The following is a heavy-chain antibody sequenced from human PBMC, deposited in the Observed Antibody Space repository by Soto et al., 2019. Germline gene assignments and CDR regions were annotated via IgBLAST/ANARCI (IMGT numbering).Heavy chain of an antibody. Sequence: QVQLVQSGAEVKKPGSSVKVSCKASGGTFSAYALSWVRQAPGQGLEWMGGIIPIFTAPNYAQKFQGRVTITADESTSTSYMELSSLRSDDTAVYYCARGMKMLTGQPVDPWGQGTLVTVSS. CDR1: GGTFSAYA. V-gene: IGHV1-69*01. CDR3: ARGMKMLTGQPVDP. D-gene: IGHD3-9*01. J-gene: IGHJ5*02. CDR2: IIPIFTAP.